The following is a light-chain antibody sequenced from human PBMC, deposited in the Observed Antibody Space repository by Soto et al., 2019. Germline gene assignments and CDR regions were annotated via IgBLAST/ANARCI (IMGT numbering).Light chain of an antibody. CDR2: EAS. CDR1: QSISDS. J-gene: IGKJ1*01. CDR3: QQYNGYWT. Sequence: DIQMTQSPSTLSASVGDRATITCRASQSISDSLAWYQQKPGKAPKLLIYEASNLKSGVPSRFSGSGSGTEYTLTISSLQPDDFASYYCQQYNGYWTFGQGTKVEIK. V-gene: IGKV1-5*03.